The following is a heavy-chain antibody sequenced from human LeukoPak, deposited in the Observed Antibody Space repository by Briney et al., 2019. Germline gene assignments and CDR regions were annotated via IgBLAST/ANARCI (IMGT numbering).Heavy chain of an antibody. CDR1: GGSINKYY. Sequence: SETLSLTCTVSGGSINKYYWSWMRQSPGKGLEWIGNIYYSGSTNYNPSLKSRVTISVDTSKNQFSLRVSSVTAADTAVYYCARGVDYNNWFDPWGQGTLVTVSS. CDR3: ARGVDYNNWFDP. V-gene: IGHV4-59*01. CDR2: IYYSGST. J-gene: IGHJ5*02. D-gene: IGHD4-11*01.